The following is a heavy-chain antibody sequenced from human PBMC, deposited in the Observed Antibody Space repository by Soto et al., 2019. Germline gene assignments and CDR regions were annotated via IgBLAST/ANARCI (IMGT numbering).Heavy chain of an antibody. CDR1: GFTFSSYA. D-gene: IGHD6-19*01. J-gene: IGHJ6*03. CDR2: ISGSGGST. Sequence: EVQLLESGGGLVQPGGSLRLSCAASGFTFSSYAMSWVRQAPGKGLEWVSAISGSGGSTYYADSVKGRFTISRDNSKNTLYLQMNVSIGEDTAEYYCATDQSSVAVAAHNYYYYYMDVWGKGTTVTFSS. V-gene: IGHV3-23*01. CDR3: ATDQSSVAVAAHNYYYYYMDV.